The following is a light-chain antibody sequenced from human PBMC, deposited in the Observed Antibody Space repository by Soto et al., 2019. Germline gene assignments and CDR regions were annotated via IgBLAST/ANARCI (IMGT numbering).Light chain of an antibody. V-gene: IGLV2-8*01. J-gene: IGLJ1*01. CDR3: ATWDDRLSGYV. Sequence: QSVLTQPPSASGSPGQSVTFSCTGTSSDIGDYNYVSWYQQHPGKAPKLMIYEVTKRPSGVPDRFSGSKSGNTASLTVSGLQADDEADYYCATWDDRLSGYVFGTGTKVTVL. CDR1: SSDIGDYNY. CDR2: EVT.